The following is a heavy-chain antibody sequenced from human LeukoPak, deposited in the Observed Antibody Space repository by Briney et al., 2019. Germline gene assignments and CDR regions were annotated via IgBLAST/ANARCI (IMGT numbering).Heavy chain of an antibody. CDR1: GFIFSDYS. D-gene: IGHD5-12*01. CDR3: ARHVDGRSWFDP. Sequence: PGGSLRLSCAASGFIFSDYSMDWIRQPPGKGLEWIGSIYYSGSTYYNPSLKSRVTISIDTSKNQFSLKLSSVTAADTAVYYCARHVDGRSWFDPWGQGTLVTVSS. V-gene: IGHV4-38-2*01. CDR2: IYYSGST. J-gene: IGHJ5*02.